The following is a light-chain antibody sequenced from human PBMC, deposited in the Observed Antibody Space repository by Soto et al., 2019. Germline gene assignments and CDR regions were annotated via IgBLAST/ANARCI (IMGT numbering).Light chain of an antibody. V-gene: IGKV3-15*01. CDR2: GAS. CDR1: QSVRSS. J-gene: IGKJ1*01. Sequence: EIVMTQSPATLSVSPGERATLSCRASQSVRSSLAWYQQKPGQAPRLLIHGASTRATGIPGRFSGSGSGTEFTLIISSLQSEDFAVYYCQQYNEWPETFGHGTRVEIK. CDR3: QQYNEWPET.